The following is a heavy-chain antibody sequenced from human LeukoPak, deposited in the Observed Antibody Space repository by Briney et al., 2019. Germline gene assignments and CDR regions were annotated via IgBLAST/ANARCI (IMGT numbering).Heavy chain of an antibody. V-gene: IGHV3-23*01. CDR1: GFTFSSYA. D-gene: IGHD3-16*01. Sequence: GGSLRLSCAASGFTFSSYAMSWVRQAPGKGLEWVSAISGSGGSTYYADSVKGRFTISRDNSKNTLYLQMNSLGVEDTAVYYCVCLGLGGLSLDWGQGTLVTVSS. CDR3: VCLGLGGLSLD. J-gene: IGHJ4*02. CDR2: ISGSGGST.